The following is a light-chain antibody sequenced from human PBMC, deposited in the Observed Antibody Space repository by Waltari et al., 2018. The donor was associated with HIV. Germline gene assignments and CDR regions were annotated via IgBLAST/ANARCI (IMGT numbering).Light chain of an antibody. CDR3: QQYHTYLT. V-gene: IGKV1-5*03. Sequence: GDRVTITCRASKSVSTWLAWYQRKPGKAPKLLIYQASSLQKGVPSRFSGNGSGTQFTLTISSLQPDDFATYYCQQYHTYLTFGQGTDLE. CDR1: KSVSTW. CDR2: QAS. J-gene: IGKJ2*01.